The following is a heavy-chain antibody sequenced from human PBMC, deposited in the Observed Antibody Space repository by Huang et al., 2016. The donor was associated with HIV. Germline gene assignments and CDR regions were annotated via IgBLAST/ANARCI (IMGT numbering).Heavy chain of an antibody. CDR2: IKQDGREK. Sequence: EVQLVESGGGLVQPGGSLRLSCAGSGFTFSTYWMNWVRQAPGKGLEGVAIIKQDGREKHYVDAVEGRFSISRDNVKNSVCLQMNSLRVEDTAVYYCAGGQGYLIEHWGQGTLVTVSS. V-gene: IGHV3-7*01. CDR3: AGGQGYLIEH. D-gene: IGHD2-21*01. CDR1: GFTFSTYW. J-gene: IGHJ4*02.